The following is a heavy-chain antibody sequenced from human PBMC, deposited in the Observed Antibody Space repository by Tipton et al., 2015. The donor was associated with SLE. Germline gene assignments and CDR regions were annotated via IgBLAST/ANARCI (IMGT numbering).Heavy chain of an antibody. Sequence: TLSLTCSVSGGSISFGSYYWSWSRQPPGKGLGWIGRIYNTGSTNYKSSLQSRVTISVDTSKNQFSLKLSSVTAADTAIYYCAKLFGSAYWYYMDAWGKGTTVTVS. D-gene: IGHD6-25*01. J-gene: IGHJ6*03. CDR1: GGSISFGSYY. CDR3: AKLFGSAYWYYMDA. CDR2: IYNTGST. V-gene: IGHV4-61*02.